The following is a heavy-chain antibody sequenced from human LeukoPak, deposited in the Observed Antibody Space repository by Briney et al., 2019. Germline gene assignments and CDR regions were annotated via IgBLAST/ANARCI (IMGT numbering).Heavy chain of an antibody. V-gene: IGHV4-4*07. Sequence: SETLSLTCTVSGGSISSYYWSWIRQPAGKGLEWIGRIQTSGSTKYNPSLKSRVTMSVDTSKNQFSLKLSSVTAADTAVYYCARGVHYDSYRRDYWFDPWGQGTLVTVSS. J-gene: IGHJ5*02. CDR2: IQTSGST. D-gene: IGHD3-9*01. CDR1: GGSISSYY. CDR3: ARGVHYDSYRRDYWFDP.